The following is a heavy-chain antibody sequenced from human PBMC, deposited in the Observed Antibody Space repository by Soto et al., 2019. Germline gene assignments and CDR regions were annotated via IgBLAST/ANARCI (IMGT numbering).Heavy chain of an antibody. J-gene: IGHJ6*02. CDR3: ARSEWLGYYYGMDV. CDR1: GGSFSGYY. D-gene: IGHD6-19*01. CDR2: INHSGST. Sequence: SETLSLTCAVYGGSFSGYYWSWIRQPPGKGLEWIGEINHSGSTNYNPSLKSRVTISVDTSKNQFSLKLSSVTAADTAVYYCARSEWLGYYYGMDVWGQGTTVTVSS. V-gene: IGHV4-34*01.